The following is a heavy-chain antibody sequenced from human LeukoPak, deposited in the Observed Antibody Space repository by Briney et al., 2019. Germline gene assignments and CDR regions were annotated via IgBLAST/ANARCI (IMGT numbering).Heavy chain of an antibody. CDR1: GGSISSSSYY. J-gene: IGHJ4*02. D-gene: IGHD6-19*01. V-gene: IGHV4-39*01. Sequence: PSETLSLTCTVSGGSISSSSYYWGWIRQPPGKGLEWIGSIYYSGSTYYNPSLKSRVTISVDTSKNQFSLKLSSVTAADTAVYYCARVGVRQWLVRTPFAADYWGQGTLVTVSS. CDR2: IYYSGST. CDR3: ARVGVRQWLVRTPFAADY.